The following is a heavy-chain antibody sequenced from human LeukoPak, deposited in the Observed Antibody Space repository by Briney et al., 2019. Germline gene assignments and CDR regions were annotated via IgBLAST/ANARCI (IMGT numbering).Heavy chain of an antibody. CDR2: IYCSGST. CDR1: GGSISSYY. CDR3: ARDSVHSSGYYSALHAFDI. D-gene: IGHD3-22*01. V-gene: IGHV4-59*01. J-gene: IGHJ3*02. Sequence: PSETLSLTCTVSGGSISSYYWSWIRQPPGKGLEWIGYIYCSGSTNYNPSLESRVTISVDTSKNQFSLKLSSVTAADTAVYYCARDSVHSSGYYSALHAFDIWGQGTMVTVSS.